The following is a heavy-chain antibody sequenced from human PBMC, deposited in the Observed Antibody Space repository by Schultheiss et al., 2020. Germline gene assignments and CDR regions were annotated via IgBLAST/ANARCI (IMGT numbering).Heavy chain of an antibody. J-gene: IGHJ4*02. CDR2: IYYSGST. V-gene: IGHV4-34*01. CDR1: GGSFSGYY. D-gene: IGHD4-17*01. Sequence: SETLSLTCAVYGGSFSGYYWSWIRQPPGKGLEWIGSIYYSGSTYYNPSLKSRVTISVDTSKHQFSLKLSSVTAADTAVYYCARSTVTTAWIFDYWGQGTLVTVSS. CDR3: ARSTVTTAWIFDY.